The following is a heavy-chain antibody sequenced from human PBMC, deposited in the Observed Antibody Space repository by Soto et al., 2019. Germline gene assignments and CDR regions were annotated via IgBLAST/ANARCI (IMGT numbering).Heavy chain of an antibody. D-gene: IGHD6-13*01. CDR2: IYHSGST. J-gene: IGHJ4*02. Sequence: SETLSLTCAVSGGSISSSSWWSWVRQPPGKGLEWIGEIYHSGSTNYNPSLKSRVTISVDKSKNQFSLKLSSVTAADTAVYYCAVGAAAGRFGLDYWGRGTLVTVSS. CDR1: GGSISSSSW. CDR3: AVGAAAGRFGLDY. V-gene: IGHV4-4*02.